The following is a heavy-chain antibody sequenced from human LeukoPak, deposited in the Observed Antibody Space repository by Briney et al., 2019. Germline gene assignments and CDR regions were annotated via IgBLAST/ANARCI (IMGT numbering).Heavy chain of an antibody. CDR3: ARAPYSGGWYLMY. Sequence: PGGSLRLSCAASGFTFSSYWMTWVRQAPGKGLEWVANIRQDGNEQYYMDSVKGRFTISRDNAKHSLFLQMNSLRAEDTAVYYCARAPYSGGWYLMYWGQGTLVTVSS. V-gene: IGHV3-7*01. CDR2: IRQDGNEQ. D-gene: IGHD6-19*01. J-gene: IGHJ4*02. CDR1: GFTFSSYW.